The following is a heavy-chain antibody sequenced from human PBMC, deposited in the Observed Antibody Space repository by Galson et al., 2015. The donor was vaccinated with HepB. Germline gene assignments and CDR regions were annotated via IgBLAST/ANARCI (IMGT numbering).Heavy chain of an antibody. CDR3: ARSNRYYYDSSGMDV. CDR1: GYTFTSYG. D-gene: IGHD3-22*01. Sequence: SVKVSCKASGYTFTSYGISWVRQAPGQGLEWMGWISAYSGNTNYAQKLQGRVAMTTDTSTSTAYMELRSLRSDDTAVYYCARSNRYYYDSSGMDVWGQGTTVTVSS. CDR2: ISAYSGNT. V-gene: IGHV1-18*04. J-gene: IGHJ6*02.